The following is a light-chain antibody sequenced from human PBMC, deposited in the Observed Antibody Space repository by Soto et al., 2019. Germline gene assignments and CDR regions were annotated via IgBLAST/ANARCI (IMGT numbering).Light chain of an antibody. CDR3: LLAYSGAWV. Sequence: QAVVTQEPSLTVSPGGTVTLTCGSSTGAVTSGHYPYWFQQKPGPAPRTLIYDTSNKHSWTPARFSGSLLGGKAALTLSGAQHEDEAEYYCLLAYSGAWVFGGGTKLTVL. V-gene: IGLV7-46*01. CDR1: TGAVTSGHY. CDR2: DTS. J-gene: IGLJ3*02.